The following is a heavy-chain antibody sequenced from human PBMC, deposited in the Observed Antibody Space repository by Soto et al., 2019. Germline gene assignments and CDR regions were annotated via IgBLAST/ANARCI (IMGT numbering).Heavy chain of an antibody. Sequence: EEQLVESGGGLVQPGRSLRLSCAASGFTFDDYAMHWVRQAPGKGLEWVSGINWNSGSIGYADSVKGRFTISRDNAKTSXYPXMNSLRAEDTALYYCAKDRGSGSYAANYYYYGMDVWGQGTTVTVSS. CDR1: GFTFDDYA. J-gene: IGHJ6*02. CDR2: INWNSGSI. D-gene: IGHD3-10*01. CDR3: AKDRGSGSYAANYYYYGMDV. V-gene: IGHV3-9*01.